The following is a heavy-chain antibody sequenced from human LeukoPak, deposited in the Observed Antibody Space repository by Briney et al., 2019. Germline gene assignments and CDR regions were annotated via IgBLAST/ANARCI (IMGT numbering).Heavy chain of an antibody. CDR1: GFTLSSYA. Sequence: GGSLRLSCAASGFTLSSYAMSWVRQAPGKGLEWVSAISGSGGSTYYADSVKGRFTISRDNSKNTLYLQMNSLRAEDTAVYYCAKYTGGIAAAGTPYYFDYWGQGTLVTVSS. CDR3: AKYTGGIAAAGTPYYFDY. V-gene: IGHV3-23*01. CDR2: ISGSGGST. D-gene: IGHD6-13*01. J-gene: IGHJ4*02.